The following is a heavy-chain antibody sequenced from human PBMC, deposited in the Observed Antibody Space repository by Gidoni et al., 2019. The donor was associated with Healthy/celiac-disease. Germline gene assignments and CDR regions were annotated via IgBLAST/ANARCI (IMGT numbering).Heavy chain of an antibody. CDR2: ISSSSSYI. J-gene: IGHJ4*02. Sequence: EVQLVESGGGLVKPGGSLSLSCAASGFTFSSYSMNWVRQAPGKGLEWVSSISSSSSYIYYADSLKGRFTISRDNAKNSLYLQMNSLRAEDTAVYYCARDLGGGKGDNYWGQGTLVTVSS. V-gene: IGHV3-21*01. CDR3: ARDLGGGKGDNY. CDR1: GFTFSSYS. D-gene: IGHD2-15*01.